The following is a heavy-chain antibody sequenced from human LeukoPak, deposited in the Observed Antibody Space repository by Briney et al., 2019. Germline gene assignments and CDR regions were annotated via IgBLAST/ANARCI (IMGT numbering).Heavy chain of an antibody. V-gene: IGHV3-9*01. J-gene: IGHJ6*02. CDR3: AKDMASSYYYGMDV. CDR1: GFTFDDYG. Sequence: GGSLRLSCVASGFTFDDYGMSWVRQAPGKGLEWVSGISWNSGSIGYADSVKGRFTISRDNAKNSLYLQMNSLRAEDTALYYCAKDMASSYYYGMDVWGQGTTVTVSS. CDR2: ISWNSGSI. D-gene: IGHD1-26*01.